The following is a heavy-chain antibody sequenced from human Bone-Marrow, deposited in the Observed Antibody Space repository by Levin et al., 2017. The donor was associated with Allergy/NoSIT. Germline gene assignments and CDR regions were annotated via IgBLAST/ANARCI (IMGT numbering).Heavy chain of an antibody. J-gene: IGHJ6*02. D-gene: IGHD3-3*01. CDR2: IKSKTDGGTT. Sequence: GSLRLSCAASGFTFSNAWMSWVRQAPGKGLEWVGRIKSKTDGGTTDYAAPVKGRFTISRDDSKNTLYLQMNSLKTEDTAVYYCTTGFGTGMEWLLSFTWPMDVWGQGTTVTVSS. CDR1: GFTFSNAW. V-gene: IGHV3-15*01. CDR3: TTGFGTGMEWLLSFTWPMDV.